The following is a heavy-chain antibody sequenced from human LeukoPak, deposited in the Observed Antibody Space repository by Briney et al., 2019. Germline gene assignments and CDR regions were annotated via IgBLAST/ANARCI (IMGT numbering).Heavy chain of an antibody. CDR3: ARDLHRDYMDV. CDR1: GYTFTSYG. Sequence: ASVKVSCKASGYTFTSYGLNWVRQAPGQRLEWMGWISPYNGNTNYAQNFQGRVTMTTDTSTSTAYMDLRSLRSDDTAVYYCARDLHRDYMDVWGKGTTVTVS. V-gene: IGHV1-18*01. D-gene: IGHD1-14*01. CDR2: ISPYNGNT. J-gene: IGHJ6*03.